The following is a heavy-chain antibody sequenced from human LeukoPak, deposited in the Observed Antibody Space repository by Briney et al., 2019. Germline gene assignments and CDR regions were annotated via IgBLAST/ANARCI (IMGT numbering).Heavy chain of an antibody. J-gene: IGHJ3*02. V-gene: IGHV4-59*08. CDR3: ARTYYYDSSGYWGI. CDR1: GGSISSYY. CDR2: IYYSGST. D-gene: IGHD3-22*01. Sequence: PSETLSLTCTVSGGSISSYYWSWIRQPPGKGLEWIGYIYYSGSTSYNPSLKSRVTISVDTSKNQFSLKLSSVTAADTAVYYCARTYYYDSSGYWGIWGQGTMVTVSS.